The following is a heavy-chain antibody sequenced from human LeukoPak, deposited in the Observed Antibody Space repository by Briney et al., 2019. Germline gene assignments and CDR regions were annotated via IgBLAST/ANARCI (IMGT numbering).Heavy chain of an antibody. CDR1: GGSVSSGDYY. Sequence: PSETLSLTCTVSGGSVSSGDYYWIWIRQPPGKGLEWIGYTHSSGNTFYNPTPKSRTTISVDPSQNHFSLRLTSVTAADSAVFYCAATFGSDSYYYYYYGMAVWGQGTSVTVS. CDR3: AATFGSDSYYYYYYGMAV. D-gene: IGHD3-10*01. V-gene: IGHV4-30-4*01. CDR2: THSSGNT. J-gene: IGHJ6*02.